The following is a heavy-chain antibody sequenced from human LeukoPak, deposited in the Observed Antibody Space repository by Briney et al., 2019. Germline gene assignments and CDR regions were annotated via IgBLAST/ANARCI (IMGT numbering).Heavy chain of an antibody. CDR3: ATGLSSRAGSCRYSDY. CDR1: GYTFTNYY. Sequence: ASVKVSCKASGYTFTNYYMHWVRQAPGQGLEWMGLINPSAGSTNYAQNFQGRVTMTRDTSTSTVYMELSSLTSEDTDVYYCATGLSSRAGSCRYSDYSGPGTLVTVSS. D-gene: IGHD2-15*01. CDR2: INPSAGST. J-gene: IGHJ4*02. V-gene: IGHV1-46*01.